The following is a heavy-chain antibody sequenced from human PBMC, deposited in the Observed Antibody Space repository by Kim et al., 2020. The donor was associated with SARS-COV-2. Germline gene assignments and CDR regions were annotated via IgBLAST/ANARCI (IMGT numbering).Heavy chain of an antibody. V-gene: IGHV1-69*04. J-gene: IGHJ4*02. D-gene: IGHD2-21*02. CDR3: ARGPLGVVVTAPADY. Sequence: QKFQGRVTITADKSTSTAYMELSSLRSEDTAVYYCARGPLGVVVTAPADYWGQGTLVTVSS.